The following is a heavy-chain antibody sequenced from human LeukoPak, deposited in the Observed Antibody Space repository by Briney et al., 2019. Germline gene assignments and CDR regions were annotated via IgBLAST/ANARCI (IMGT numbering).Heavy chain of an antibody. CDR2: INPSGGST. CDR1: GYTFTSYY. J-gene: IGHJ3*02. V-gene: IGHV1-46*01. Sequence: ASVKVSCKASGYTFTSYYMHWVRQAPGQGLEWMGIINPSGGSTSYAQKFQGRVTMTRDMSTSTVYMELSRLRSDDTAVYYCASLDAFDIWGQGTMVTVSS. CDR3: ASLDAFDI.